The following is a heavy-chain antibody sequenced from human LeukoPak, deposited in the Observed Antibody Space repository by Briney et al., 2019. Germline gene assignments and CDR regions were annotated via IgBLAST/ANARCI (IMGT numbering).Heavy chain of an antibody. CDR3: VRRAADWALLDY. CDR2: IYPGDADT. V-gene: IGHV5-51*01. J-gene: IGHJ4*02. D-gene: IGHD3-9*01. CDR1: GYSFISYW. Sequence: GESLKISCKGSGYSFISYWIGWVRQMPGKGLEWMGMIYPGDADTRYSPSFQGQVTLSADKSISTAYLQWSSLKSSDTAMYYCVRRAADWALLDYWGQGTLVTVSP.